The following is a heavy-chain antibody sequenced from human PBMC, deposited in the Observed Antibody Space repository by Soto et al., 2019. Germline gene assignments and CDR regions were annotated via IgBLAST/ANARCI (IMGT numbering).Heavy chain of an antibody. CDR3: AGVGGIAVAGTYNYYRMDV. J-gene: IGHJ6*02. Sequence: SLTCAVYGGSFSGYYWGWIRQPPGKGLEWIEEINHSGSTNYNPSLKSRVTISVDTSKNQFSLKLNSVTAADTAVYYCAGVGGIAVAGTYNYYRMDVWGQGPTVTVSS. CDR1: GGSFSGYY. V-gene: IGHV4-34*01. CDR2: INHSGST. D-gene: IGHD6-19*01.